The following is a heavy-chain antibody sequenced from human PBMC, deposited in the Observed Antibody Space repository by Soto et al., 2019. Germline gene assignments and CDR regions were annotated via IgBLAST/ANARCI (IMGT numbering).Heavy chain of an antibody. J-gene: IGHJ5*02. CDR3: ARSLWFGEPRADKYNWFDP. V-gene: IGHV1-69*02. CDR2: IIPILGIA. Sequence: SVTVSCTSSGCTFSIYTISWVRQAPGQGLEWMGRIIPILGIANYAQKFQGRVTITADKSTSTAYMELSSLRSEDTAVYYCARSLWFGEPRADKYNWFDPWGQGTLVTVSS. D-gene: IGHD3-10*01. CDR1: GCTFSIYT.